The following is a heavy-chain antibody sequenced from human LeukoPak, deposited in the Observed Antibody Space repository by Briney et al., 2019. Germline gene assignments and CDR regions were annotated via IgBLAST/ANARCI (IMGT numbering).Heavy chain of an antibody. J-gene: IGHJ4*02. Sequence: SLRLSCSASGFTFSSYGMHWVRQAPGKGLEWVAVISYDGSNKYYADSVKGRFTISRDNSKNTLYLQMNSLRAEDTAVYYCAKVFGVANYDYWGQGTLVTVSS. CDR1: GFTFSSYG. CDR3: AKVFGVANYDY. CDR2: ISYDGSNK. D-gene: IGHD3-3*01. V-gene: IGHV3-30*18.